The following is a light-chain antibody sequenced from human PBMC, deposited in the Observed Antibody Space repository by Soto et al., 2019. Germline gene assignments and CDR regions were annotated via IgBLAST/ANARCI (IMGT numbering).Light chain of an antibody. CDR3: SSYTSINNLV. J-gene: IGLJ2*01. CDR1: SSDLGNY. CDR2: SVS. Sequence: QSALTQPASVSGSPGQSITISCTGSSSDLGNYVSWYQQHPGEVPKLIIYSVSNRPSGVSNRFSGSKSANTASLTISGLQAEDEAHYHCSSYTSINNLVFGGGTQLTVL. V-gene: IGLV2-14*01.